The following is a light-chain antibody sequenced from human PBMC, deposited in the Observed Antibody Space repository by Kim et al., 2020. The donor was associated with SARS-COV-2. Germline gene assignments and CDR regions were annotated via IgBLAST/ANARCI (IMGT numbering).Light chain of an antibody. CDR2: GKN. CDR1: SLRSYY. V-gene: IGLV3-19*01. CDR3: NSRDNNDNVL. J-gene: IGLJ2*01. Sequence: VAMGQTVRITCQGDSLRSYYTTWYQQKPGQAPIVVVYGKNNRPSGIPDRFSGSSSGNTASLTITGTQAGDEADYYCNSRDNNDNVLFGGGTRLTVL.